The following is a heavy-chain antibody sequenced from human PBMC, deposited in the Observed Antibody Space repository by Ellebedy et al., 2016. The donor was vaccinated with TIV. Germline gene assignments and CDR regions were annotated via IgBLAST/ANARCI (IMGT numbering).Heavy chain of an antibody. Sequence: SLKISCAASGFTFDDYAMHWVRQASGKGLEWVSGITWNSGSIGYADSVKGRFTISRDNSKNTLYLQMNSLRVEDTAVYYCARWPSGDAPLDYWGQGTLVTVSS. CDR3: ARWPSGDAPLDY. V-gene: IGHV3-9*01. CDR1: GFTFDDYA. D-gene: IGHD4-17*01. CDR2: ITWNSGSI. J-gene: IGHJ4*02.